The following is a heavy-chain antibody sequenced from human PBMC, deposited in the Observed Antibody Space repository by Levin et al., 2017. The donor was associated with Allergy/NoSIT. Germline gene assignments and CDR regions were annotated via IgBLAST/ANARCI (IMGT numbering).Heavy chain of an antibody. D-gene: IGHD3-10*01. CDR2: ISYDGSNK. J-gene: IGHJ1*01. CDR3: AKDITMVRGVIIDPPAYFQH. Sequence: PGGSLRLSCAASGFTFSSYGMHWVRQAPGKGLEWVAVISYDGSNKYYADSVKGRFTISRDNSKNTLYLQMNSLRAEDTAVYYCAKDITMVRGVIIDPPAYFQHWGQGTLVTVSS. CDR1: GFTFSSYG. V-gene: IGHV3-30*18.